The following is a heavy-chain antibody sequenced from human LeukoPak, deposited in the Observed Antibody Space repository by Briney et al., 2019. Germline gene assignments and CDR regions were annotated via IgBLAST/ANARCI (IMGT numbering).Heavy chain of an antibody. Sequence: ASVKVSCKASGHTFTSYYMHWVRQAPGQGLEWMGIINPSGGSTSYAQKFQGRVTMTRDTSTSTVYMELSSLRSEDTAVYYCARDYCSSTSCSRASWFDPWGQGTLVTVSS. V-gene: IGHV1-46*03. D-gene: IGHD2-2*01. CDR2: INPSGGST. CDR1: GHTFTSYY. CDR3: ARDYCSSTSCSRASWFDP. J-gene: IGHJ5*02.